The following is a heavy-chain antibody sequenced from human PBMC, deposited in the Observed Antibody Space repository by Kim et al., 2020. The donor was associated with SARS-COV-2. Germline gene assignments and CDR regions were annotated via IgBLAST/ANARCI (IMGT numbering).Heavy chain of an antibody. CDR3: AREADYYGSVFDY. V-gene: IGHV4-4*02. D-gene: IGHD3-10*01. J-gene: IGHJ4*02. Sequence: YNPSLKSRVTRSVDKSKNQFSLKLSSVTAADTAVYYCAREADYYGSVFDYWGQGTLVTVSS.